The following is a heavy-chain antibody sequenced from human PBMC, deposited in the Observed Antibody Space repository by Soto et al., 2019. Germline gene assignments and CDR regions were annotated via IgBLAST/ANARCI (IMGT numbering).Heavy chain of an antibody. CDR1: GGSISSGGYS. D-gene: IGHD3-3*02. CDR3: ARLGAFYQSLDP. V-gene: IGHV4-30-2*01. CDR2: MYHSGTT. Sequence: PSETLSLTCAVSGGSISSGGYSWSWIRQPPGKGLEWIGYMYHSGTTSYNPSLKSRVTLSLETSKSQFSLRLTSVTASDTAIYYCARLGAFYQSLDPWGQGTLVTVSS. J-gene: IGHJ5*02.